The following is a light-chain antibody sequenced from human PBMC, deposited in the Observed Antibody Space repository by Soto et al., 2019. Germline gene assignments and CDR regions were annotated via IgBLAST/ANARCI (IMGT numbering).Light chain of an antibody. V-gene: IGKV3-20*01. CDR1: QSVSSSD. J-gene: IGKJ1*01. CDR3: QQYGSSTWT. Sequence: EIVLTQSPGTLSLSPGERATLSCRASQSVSSSDLAWYQQKPGQAPRLLIYGASSRATGIPDRFSGSGSGTDFTLTISRLEPEDFAVYYGQQYGSSTWTFGQGTKVEIK. CDR2: GAS.